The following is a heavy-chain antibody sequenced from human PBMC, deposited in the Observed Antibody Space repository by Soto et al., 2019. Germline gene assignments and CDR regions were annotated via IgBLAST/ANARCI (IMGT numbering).Heavy chain of an antibody. Sequence: EVQLVESGGGLVKPGGSLRLSCAASGITFSKAWMNWVRQSPGKGLEWVGRIKSKSDGGTTDYAAPVKGRFTISRDDSKNTLCLQMNSQKTEDTAVYYCTTNFYSDYGMDVWGQGTTVTVSS. J-gene: IGHJ6*02. D-gene: IGHD4-4*01. CDR1: GITFSKAW. CDR3: TTNFYSDYGMDV. CDR2: IKSKSDGGTT. V-gene: IGHV3-15*01.